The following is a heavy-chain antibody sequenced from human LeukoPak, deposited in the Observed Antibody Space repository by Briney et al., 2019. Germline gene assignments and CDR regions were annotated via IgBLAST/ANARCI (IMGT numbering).Heavy chain of an antibody. CDR3: AREYYADAFDI. V-gene: IGHV3-30*04. J-gene: IGHJ3*02. Sequence: PGGSLRLSCAASGFTFSSYAMHWVRQAPGKGLEWVAVISYDGSNKYYADSVKGRFTISRDNSKNTLYLQMNSLRAEDTAVYYCAREYYADAFDIWGQGTMVTVSS. CDR2: ISYDGSNK. D-gene: IGHD1-26*01. CDR1: GFTFSSYA.